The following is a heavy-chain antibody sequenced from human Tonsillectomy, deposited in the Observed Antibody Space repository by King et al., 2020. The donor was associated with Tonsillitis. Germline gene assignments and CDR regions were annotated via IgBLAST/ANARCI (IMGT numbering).Heavy chain of an antibody. CDR2: ISYDGSNK. J-gene: IGHJ5*02. CDR3: ARDQVYDSSGYYLNWFDP. CDR1: GFTFSSYA. D-gene: IGHD3-22*01. V-gene: IGHV3-30-3*01. Sequence: VQLVESGGGVVQPGRSLRLSCAASGFTFSSYAMHWVRQAPGKGLEWVAVISYDGSNKYYADSVKGRFTISRDNSKNTLYMQMKSLRAEDTAVYYCARDQVYDSSGYYLNWFDPWGQGTLVTVSS.